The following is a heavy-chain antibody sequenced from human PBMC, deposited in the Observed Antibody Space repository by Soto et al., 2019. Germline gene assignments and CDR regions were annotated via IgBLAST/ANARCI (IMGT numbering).Heavy chain of an antibody. J-gene: IGHJ4*02. V-gene: IGHV3-23*01. Sequence: GGSLRLSCAASGFTFSSYAINWVRQAPGKGLEWVSAITPSGGNTYYADSVKGRFTISRDNSRNTLSLQMNSLRADDTAVFYCAKDSPSYTTSPFYFDSWGQGTLVTVSS. D-gene: IGHD2-2*02. CDR3: AKDSPSYTTSPFYFDS. CDR1: GFTFSSYA. CDR2: ITPSGGNT.